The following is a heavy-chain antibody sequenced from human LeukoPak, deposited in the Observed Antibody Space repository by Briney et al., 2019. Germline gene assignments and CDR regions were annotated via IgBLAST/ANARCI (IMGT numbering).Heavy chain of an antibody. V-gene: IGHV4-59*01. CDR3: ASSTRIAVARDYGMDV. J-gene: IGHJ6*02. Sequence: PSETLSLTCTVSGGSISSYYWSWIRQPPGKGLEWMGYPYYSGSTNYNPSLKSRVTISVGTSKNQFSLKLSSVTAADTAVYYCASSTRIAVARDYGMDVWGQGTTVTVSS. CDR2: PYYSGST. CDR1: GGSISSYY. D-gene: IGHD6-19*01.